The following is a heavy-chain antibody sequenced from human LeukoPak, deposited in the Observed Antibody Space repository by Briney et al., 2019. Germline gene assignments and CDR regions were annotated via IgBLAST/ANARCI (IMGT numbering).Heavy chain of an antibody. J-gene: IGHJ1*01. Sequence: ASVKVSCKASGYTFTSYGISWVRQAPGQGLEWMGWISAYNGNTNYAQKLQGRVTMTTDTSTNTAYMEVRSLRSDDTAVYYCARVPGYDKFGRGYFQHWGQGTLVTVSS. D-gene: IGHD3-22*01. CDR2: ISAYNGNT. CDR1: GYTFTSYG. CDR3: ARVPGYDKFGRGYFQH. V-gene: IGHV1-18*01.